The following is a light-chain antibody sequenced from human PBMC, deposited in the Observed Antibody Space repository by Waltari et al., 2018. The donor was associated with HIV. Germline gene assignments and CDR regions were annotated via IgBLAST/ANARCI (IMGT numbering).Light chain of an antibody. CDR3: QVWDSSSDHVV. Sequence: SYVLTQPPSLSVAPGKTANITCGGNNIGSKSVDWYQQTPGQAPVLVIYYDSDRPSGIPERFSGSNSGNTATLTISRVEAGDEADYYCQVWDSSSDHVVFGGGTKLTVL. CDR2: YDS. CDR1: NIGSKS. J-gene: IGLJ2*01. V-gene: IGLV3-21*04.